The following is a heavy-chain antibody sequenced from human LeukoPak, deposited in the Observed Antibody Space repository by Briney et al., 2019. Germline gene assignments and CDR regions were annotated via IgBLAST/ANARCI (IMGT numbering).Heavy chain of an antibody. CDR2: ISGSGGST. CDR3: VRIPNNAGFPNWFDR. Sequence: PGGSLRLSCAASGFTFSSYAMSWVRQAPGKGLEWVSAISGSGGSTYYADSVKGQFTISRDNSKNTLSLQMNSLRAEDTAVYYCVRIPNNAGFPNWFDRWGQGTLVTVSS. V-gene: IGHV3-23*01. CDR1: GFTFSSYA. D-gene: IGHD2-21*01. J-gene: IGHJ5*02.